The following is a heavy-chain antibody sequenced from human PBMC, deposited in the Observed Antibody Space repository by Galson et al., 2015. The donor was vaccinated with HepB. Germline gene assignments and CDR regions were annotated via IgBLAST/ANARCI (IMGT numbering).Heavy chain of an antibody. J-gene: IGHJ6*03. V-gene: IGHV5-51*01. CDR1: GYSFTSYW. D-gene: IGHD2-2*01. CDR3: ARHGPRYCSSTGCYYYYYYMDV. CDR2: IYPGDSDT. Sequence: QSGAEVTKPGESLKISCKGSGYSFTSYWIGWVRQMPGKGLEWMGIIYPGDSDTRYSPSFQGQVTISADKSISTAYLQWSSLKASDTAMYYCARHGPRYCSSTGCYYYYYYMDVWGKGTTVTVSS.